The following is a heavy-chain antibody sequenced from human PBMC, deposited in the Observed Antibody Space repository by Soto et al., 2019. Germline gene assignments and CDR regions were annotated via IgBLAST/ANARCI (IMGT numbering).Heavy chain of an antibody. J-gene: IGHJ6*02. Sequence: SVKVSCKASGGTFSNYAISWVRQAPGQGLEWMGGIIPIFGTPNYAQKFQGRVTIIADESTSTVYMELSSLRSEDTAVYYCARVDHSGNSYPTAYFYDYGMDVWGQGTTVTVSS. CDR1: GGTFSNYA. V-gene: IGHV1-69*13. D-gene: IGHD1-26*01. CDR2: IIPIFGTP. CDR3: ARVDHSGNSYPTAYFYDYGMDV.